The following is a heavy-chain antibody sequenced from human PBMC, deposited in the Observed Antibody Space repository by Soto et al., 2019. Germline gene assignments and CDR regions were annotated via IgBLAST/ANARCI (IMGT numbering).Heavy chain of an antibody. Sequence: QVQLVESGGGVVQPGRSLRLSCAASGFTFSSYGMHWVRQAPGKGLEWVAFIWHDGGNKFYAESVKGRFTISRDNSKNTLYQQMTGLSAEDTAMYYCARDGDVNTGFGKDYWGQGTLVTVSS. CDR3: ARDGDVNTGFGKDY. J-gene: IGHJ4*02. V-gene: IGHV3-33*01. D-gene: IGHD3-16*01. CDR1: GFTFSSYG. CDR2: IWHDGGNK.